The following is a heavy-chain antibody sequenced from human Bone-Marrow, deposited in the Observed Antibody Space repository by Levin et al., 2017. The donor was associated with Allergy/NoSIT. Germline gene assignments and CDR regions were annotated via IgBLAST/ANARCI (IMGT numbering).Heavy chain of an antibody. V-gene: IGHV4-34*01. J-gene: IGHJ4*02. Sequence: SETLSLTCAVYGASFSGFYWSWIRQPPGKRLEWIGEVNHSGSTNFSPSLKSRVTISADTSKNQFSLKLNSVTAADTAVYYCARVGDAVSYFDYWSQGTLVTVSS. D-gene: IGHD3-16*01. CDR1: GASFSGFY. CDR3: ARVGDAVSYFDY. CDR2: VNHSGST.